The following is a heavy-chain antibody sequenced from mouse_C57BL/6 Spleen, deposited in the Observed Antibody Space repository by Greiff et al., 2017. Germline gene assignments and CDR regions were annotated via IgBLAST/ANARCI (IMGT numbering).Heavy chain of an antibody. V-gene: IGHV6-3*01. J-gene: IGHJ3*01. CDR3: TGPLAFAY. Sequence: EVKVEESGGGLVQPGGSMKLSCVASGFTFSNYWMNWVRQSPEKGLEWVAQIRLKSDNYATHYAESVKGRFTISRDDSKSSVYLQMNKLRAEDTGIYYCTGPLAFAYWGQGTLVTVSA. CDR1: GFTFSNYW. CDR2: IRLKSDNYAT.